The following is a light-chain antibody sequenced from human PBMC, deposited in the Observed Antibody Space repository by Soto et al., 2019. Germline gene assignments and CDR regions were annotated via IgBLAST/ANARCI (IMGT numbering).Light chain of an antibody. V-gene: IGKV1-39*01. Sequence: DIQMTQSPSSLSASVGDRVTITCRASQSISTYLSWYQQRPGKAPKLLIYAASRLQSGVPSRFSGSGSGTDFILTINSLQPEDFATYYCQQSYSTSSPFGPGTKVDI. J-gene: IGKJ3*01. CDR1: QSISTY. CDR3: QQSYSTSSP. CDR2: AAS.